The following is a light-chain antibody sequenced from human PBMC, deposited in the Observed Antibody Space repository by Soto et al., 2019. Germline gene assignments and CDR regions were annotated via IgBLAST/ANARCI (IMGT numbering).Light chain of an antibody. V-gene: IGKV3D-7*01. J-gene: IGKJ2*01. CDR1: QSVSSSY. CDR3: QQDYNLYT. Sequence: PGARVTLSCRASQSVSSSYLTWYQQKPGQAPRLLIYGASTRATSIPARFSGSGSGTDFTLTISSLQPEDFAVYYCQQDYNLYTFGQGTKLEIK. CDR2: GAS.